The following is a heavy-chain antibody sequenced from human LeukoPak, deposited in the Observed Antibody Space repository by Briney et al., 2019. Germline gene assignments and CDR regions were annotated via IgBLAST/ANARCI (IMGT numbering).Heavy chain of an antibody. D-gene: IGHD1-26*01. CDR2: INADMSSI. V-gene: IGHV3-74*01. CDR3: TRDSVGTNVPPPFDY. Sequence: GGSLRLSCAASRFTLTSYWTHWVRQDPSKGLVWVSRINADMSSITYADSVKGRFTISRDNAKNTLYLQMNSLRAEDTAMYYCTRDSVGTNVPPPFDYWGQGTLVTVSS. J-gene: IGHJ4*02. CDR1: RFTLTSYW.